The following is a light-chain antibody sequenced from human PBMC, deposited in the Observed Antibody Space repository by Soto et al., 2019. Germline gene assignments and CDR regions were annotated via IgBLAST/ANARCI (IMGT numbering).Light chain of an antibody. V-gene: IGKV3-20*01. Sequence: EIVLTQSPGTLSLSPGERATLSCRASQSVTNRCLAWYQQKPGQAPRLLIYGASSRATGIPDRFSGSGSGTDFTLTISRLEPEDFAVYYWQQYGSPPPRTFGQGTKLEIK. J-gene: IGKJ2*01. CDR3: QQYGSPPPRT. CDR2: GAS. CDR1: QSVTNRC.